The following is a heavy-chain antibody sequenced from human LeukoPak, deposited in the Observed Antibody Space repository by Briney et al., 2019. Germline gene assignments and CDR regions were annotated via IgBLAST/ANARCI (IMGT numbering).Heavy chain of an antibody. D-gene: IGHD6-19*01. V-gene: IGHV1-18*01. Sequence: ASVKVSCKASGYTFTSHGISWVRQAPGQGLEWMGWISTYNGNTNYAQKLQGRVSMTTDTSTSTAYMDLRSLRSDDTAVYYCASQGYSSGPVGFDPWGQGTLVTVSS. CDR1: GYTFTSHG. CDR3: ASQGYSSGPVGFDP. J-gene: IGHJ5*02. CDR2: ISTYNGNT.